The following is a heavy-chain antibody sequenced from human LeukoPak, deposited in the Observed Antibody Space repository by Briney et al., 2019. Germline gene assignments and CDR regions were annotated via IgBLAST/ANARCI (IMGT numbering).Heavy chain of an antibody. CDR1: GFTFSTYS. V-gene: IGHV3-21*04. CDR3: ARGGYSYGYRIDY. CDR2: LSGDKKYI. Sequence: GGSLRLSCAASGFTFSTYSLNWVRQAPGKGLEWLSSLSGDKKYIYYADSVKGRFTISRDNAKNSLYLQMNSLRAEDTAVYYCARGGYSYGYRIDYWGQGTLVTVSS. D-gene: IGHD5-18*01. J-gene: IGHJ4*02.